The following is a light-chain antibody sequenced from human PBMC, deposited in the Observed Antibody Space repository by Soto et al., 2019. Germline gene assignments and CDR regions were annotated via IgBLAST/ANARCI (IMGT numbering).Light chain of an antibody. J-gene: IGLJ2*01. Sequence: QSVLTQPPSVSGAPGQRVTISCTGSSSNIGAGHVVHWYQQFPGRAPNLLIYGSSNRPSGVPDRFSGSKSGTSASLAITGLQAEDEADYYCQSYDNSLSASVFGGGTNFTVL. V-gene: IGLV1-40*01. CDR1: SSNIGAGHV. CDR2: GSS. CDR3: QSYDNSLSASV.